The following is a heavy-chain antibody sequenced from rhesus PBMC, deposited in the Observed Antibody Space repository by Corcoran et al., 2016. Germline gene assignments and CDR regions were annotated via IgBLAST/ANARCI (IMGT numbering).Heavy chain of an antibody. Sequence: QVQLQESGPGLVKPSETLSLNCAVSGGSIRDYYHWNWIPQPPGKGLVWIGNIYGKSAITYYNPSLKRQFTISKDTSKNQFVLKLSSVTAADTAVYYCARDLGEDYWGQGVLVTVSS. V-gene: IGHV4S9*01. J-gene: IGHJ4*01. CDR1: GGSIRDYYH. D-gene: IGHD5-24*01. CDR3: ARDLGEDY. CDR2: IYGKSAIT.